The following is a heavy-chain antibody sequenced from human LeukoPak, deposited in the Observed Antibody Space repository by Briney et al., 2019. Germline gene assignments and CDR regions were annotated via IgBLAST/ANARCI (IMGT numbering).Heavy chain of an antibody. D-gene: IGHD2-21*02. CDR3: ARGLIVVVTAIRGNWFDP. Sequence: RTSETLSLTCAVYGGSFSGYYWSWIRQPPGKGLEWIGEINHSGSTNYNPSLKSRVTISVDTSKNQFSLKLSSVTAADTAVYYCARGLIVVVTAIRGNWFDPWGQGTLVTVSS. J-gene: IGHJ5*02. V-gene: IGHV4-34*01. CDR2: INHSGST. CDR1: GGSFSGYY.